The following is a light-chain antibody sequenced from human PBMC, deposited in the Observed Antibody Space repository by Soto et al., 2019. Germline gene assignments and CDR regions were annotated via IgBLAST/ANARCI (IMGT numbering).Light chain of an antibody. CDR3: QQFSSYPLT. Sequence: EIVMTQSPATLSVSPGERATLSCRASQSVSSKLAWYQQKPGQAPRLLTYRASTRATDIPARFSGSGSGTDFTLTISRLEPEDFAVYYCQQFSSYPLTFGGGTKVDIK. CDR2: RAS. J-gene: IGKJ4*01. CDR1: QSVSSK. V-gene: IGKV3-15*01.